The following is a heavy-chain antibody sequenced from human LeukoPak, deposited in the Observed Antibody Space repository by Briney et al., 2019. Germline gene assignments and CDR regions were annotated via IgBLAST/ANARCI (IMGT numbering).Heavy chain of an antibody. J-gene: IGHJ4*02. CDR1: GYSISSGYY. Sequence: SETLSLTRTVSGYSISSGYYWGWIRQPPGKGLEWIGSNYHSGSTYYNPSLKSRVTISVDTSKNQFSLKLSSVTAADTAVYYCARVNYYDSSGYQDYWGQGTLVTVSS. CDR3: ARVNYYDSSGYQDY. D-gene: IGHD3-22*01. CDR2: NYHSGST. V-gene: IGHV4-38-2*02.